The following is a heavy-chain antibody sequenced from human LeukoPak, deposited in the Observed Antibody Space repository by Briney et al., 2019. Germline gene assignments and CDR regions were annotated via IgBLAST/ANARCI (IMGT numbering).Heavy chain of an antibody. CDR1: GFTSSAYA. D-gene: IGHD1-20*01. V-gene: IGHV3-64*01. J-gene: IGHJ4*02. Sequence: GGSLRLSCAASGFTSSAYAMHWVRQAPGKGLEYVSSTTSDGGITYYANSVKGRFTISRDNSRNTLYLQMGSLRAEDMAVYYCARDLTGTGDYWGQGTLVTVSS. CDR2: TTSDGGIT. CDR3: ARDLTGTGDY.